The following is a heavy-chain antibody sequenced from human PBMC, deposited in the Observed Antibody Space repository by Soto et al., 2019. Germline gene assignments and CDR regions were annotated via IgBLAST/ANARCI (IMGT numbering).Heavy chain of an antibody. CDR2: IYSGGST. J-gene: IGHJ3*01. CDR3: ATRPLLPGAP. V-gene: IGHV3-53*01. Sequence: EVQLVESGEGLIQPGGSLRLSCAASGFTFSSNDMNWVRQAPGKGLEWVSLIYSGGSTYYADSVKGRFTISRDNSKNTLYLQMSRLRAEDTAVYYCATRPLLPGAPWGQGTMVTVSS. CDR1: GFTFSSND. D-gene: IGHD3-22*01.